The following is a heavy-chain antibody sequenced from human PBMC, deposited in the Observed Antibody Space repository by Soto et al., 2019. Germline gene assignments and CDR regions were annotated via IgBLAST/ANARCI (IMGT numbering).Heavy chain of an antibody. V-gene: IGHV4-34*01. J-gene: IGHJ6*02. CDR1: GGPFSRYY. Sequence: SETLSLTCGVHGGPFSRYYWTWIRQTPGKGLEWIGEIHHSGNANYNPALQSRVSLSVDTSKNQFSLKLTSVTVADTATYYCAGDNVVVNPIRYYPYGMDVWGQGTKVTVSS. D-gene: IGHD2-15*01. CDR2: IHHSGNA. CDR3: AGDNVVVNPIRYYPYGMDV.